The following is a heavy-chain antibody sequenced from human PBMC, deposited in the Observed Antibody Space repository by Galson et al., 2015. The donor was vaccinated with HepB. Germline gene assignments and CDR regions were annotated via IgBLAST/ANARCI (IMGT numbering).Heavy chain of an antibody. CDR3: ARDVGSYDDITGHPDN. Sequence: SLRLSCAVSGFTLRNYAMSWVRQAPGRGLEWVSVISGSGGGTHYADSVKGRFTISRDNSKNTLYLQMNSLRVEDTAVYYCARDVGSYDDITGHPDNWGQGTLVTASS. V-gene: IGHV3-23*01. J-gene: IGHJ4*02. CDR1: GFTLRNYA. D-gene: IGHD3-22*01. CDR2: ISGSGGGT.